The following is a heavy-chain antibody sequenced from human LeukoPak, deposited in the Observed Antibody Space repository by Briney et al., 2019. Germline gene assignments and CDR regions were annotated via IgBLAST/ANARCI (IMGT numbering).Heavy chain of an antibody. V-gene: IGHV4-39*07. Sequence: SETLSLTCTVSGGSIGSSSYYWGWIRQPPGKGLEWIGSIYYSGSTYYNPSLKSRVTISVDTSKNQFSLKLSSVTAADTAVYYCARDLAEMAIIPYYYYYGMDVWGQGTTVTVSS. CDR3: ARDLAEMAIIPYYYYYGMDV. D-gene: IGHD5-24*01. CDR1: GGSIGSSSYY. CDR2: IYYSGST. J-gene: IGHJ6*02.